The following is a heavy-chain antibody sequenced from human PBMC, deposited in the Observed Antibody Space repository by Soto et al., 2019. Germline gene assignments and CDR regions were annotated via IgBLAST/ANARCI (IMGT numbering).Heavy chain of an antibody. D-gene: IGHD6-19*01. Sequence: PSQTLSRTCVISGDSVSSNSAACKWIRQCPSRGLEWLGRTYYRSKWYNDDAVSVKSRITINPDTSKNQFSLQLNSVTPEDTAVYSCARDHLAVDGTVHHFGYFLSWGEGPPV. CDR2: TYYRSKWYN. V-gene: IGHV6-1*01. CDR1: GDSVSSNSAA. CDR3: ARDHLAVDGTVHHFGYFLS. J-gene: IGHJ5*02.